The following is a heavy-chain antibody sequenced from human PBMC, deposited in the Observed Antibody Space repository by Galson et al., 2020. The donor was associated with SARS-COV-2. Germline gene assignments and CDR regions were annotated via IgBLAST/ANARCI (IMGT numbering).Heavy chain of an antibody. J-gene: IGHJ5*02. Sequence: SVKVSCKAVGDTGSNYAISWVRQAPGQGLEWMGGIISLFGTTDYAQKFQNRITITLDESTRTAYMELSGLTSEDTAEYYCARGGGYGDSWFAPWGQGSLVTVSS. CDR1: GDTGSNYA. CDR3: ARGGGYGDSWFAP. CDR2: IISLFGTT. D-gene: IGHD5-12*01. V-gene: IGHV1-69*13.